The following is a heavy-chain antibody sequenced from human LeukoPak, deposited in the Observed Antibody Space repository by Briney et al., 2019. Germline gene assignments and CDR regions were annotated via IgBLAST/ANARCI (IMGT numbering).Heavy chain of an antibody. V-gene: IGHV3-30*02. Sequence: PGGSLRLSCAASGFTFRSYGMHWVRQAPGKGLEWVSFIQFDGNNKYSADSVKGRFTISRDNSNNTLYLQMKSLRAEDTALYYCGPRGNWGQGTLVTVSS. J-gene: IGHJ4*02. CDR1: GFTFRSYG. D-gene: IGHD3-10*01. CDR3: GPRGN. CDR2: IQFDGNNK.